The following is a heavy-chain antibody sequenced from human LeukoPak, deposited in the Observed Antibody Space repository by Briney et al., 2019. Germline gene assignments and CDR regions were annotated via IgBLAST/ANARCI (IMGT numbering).Heavy chain of an antibody. J-gene: IGHJ5*01. CDR1: GGSITSYY. D-gene: IGHD3-16*02. V-gene: IGHV4-4*07. Sequence: SETLSLTCSVSGGSITSYYWSWIRQPAGKGLEWIGRVSSTGSTNYNPSLKSRVTMSVDTAKNQFSLRLWSVTAADTAVYYCARGGPLHWFNYWGQGTLVTVSS. CDR3: ARGGPLHWFNY. CDR2: VSSTGST.